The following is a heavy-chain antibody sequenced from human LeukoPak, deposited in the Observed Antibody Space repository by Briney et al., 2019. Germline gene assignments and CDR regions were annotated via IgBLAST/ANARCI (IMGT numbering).Heavy chain of an antibody. CDR1: GDRVSSSSGA. Sequence: SQTLSLTCAISGDRVSSSSGAWNWIRQSPSRGFEWLGRTYYRSKWYNDYAASVKSRITINPDTSKNQFSLQLDSVTPEDTAVYYCAIRAVAANYFDYWGQGTLVTVSS. V-gene: IGHV6-1*01. D-gene: IGHD6-19*01. CDR3: AIRAVAANYFDY. CDR2: TYYRSKWYN. J-gene: IGHJ4*02.